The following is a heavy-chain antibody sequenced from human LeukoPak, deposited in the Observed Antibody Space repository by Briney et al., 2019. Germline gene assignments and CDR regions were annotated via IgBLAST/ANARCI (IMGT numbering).Heavy chain of an antibody. V-gene: IGHV3-21*01. D-gene: IGHD6-13*01. Sequence: GGSLRLSCAASGFTFSSYSMNWVRQAPGKGLEWVSSISSSSSYIYYADSVKGRFTISRDNAKNSLYLQMNSLRAEDTAVYYCARDLSSSGTYYFDHWGQRTLVTVSS. CDR3: ARDLSSSGTYYFDH. CDR2: ISSSSSYI. CDR1: GFTFSSYS. J-gene: IGHJ4*02.